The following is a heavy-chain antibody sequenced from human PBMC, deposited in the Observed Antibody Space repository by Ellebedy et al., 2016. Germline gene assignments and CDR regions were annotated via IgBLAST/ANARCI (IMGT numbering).Heavy chain of an antibody. Sequence: SETLSLTCTVSGGSVSSGGYYWSWIRQHPGKGLEWIGYIYYSGSTYYNPSLKSRVTISVDTSKNQFSLKLSSVTAADTAAYYCARDPRGYSYGQPEGAFDIWGQGTMVTVSS. D-gene: IGHD5-18*01. CDR3: ARDPRGYSYGQPEGAFDI. CDR1: GGSVSSGGYY. CDR2: IYYSGST. V-gene: IGHV4-31*03. J-gene: IGHJ3*02.